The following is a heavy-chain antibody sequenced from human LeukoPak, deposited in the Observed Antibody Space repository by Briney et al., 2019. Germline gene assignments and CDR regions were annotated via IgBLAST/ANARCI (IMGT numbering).Heavy chain of an antibody. J-gene: IGHJ6*02. V-gene: IGHV3-64*01. CDR3: ARERGPYGSGKDGMDV. CDR1: GFSFSSYA. CDR2: ISSNAVST. Sequence: GGSLRLSCAASGFSFSSYAMYWVRQAPGKGLEYVSAISSNAVSTYYANSVKGRFTISRDNSKNTLYLQMGSLRAEDMAVYYCARERGPYGSGKDGMDVWGQGTTVTVSS. D-gene: IGHD3-10*01.